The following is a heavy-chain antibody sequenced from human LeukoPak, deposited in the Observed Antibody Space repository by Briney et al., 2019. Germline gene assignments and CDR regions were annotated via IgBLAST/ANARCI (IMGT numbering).Heavy chain of an antibody. V-gene: IGHV1-69*05. CDR2: IIPIFGTA. D-gene: IGHD2-2*02. Sequence: GASVRVSCKASGGTFSSYAISWVRQAPGQGLEWMGRIIPIFGTANYAQKFQGRVTITTDESTSTAYMELSSLRSEDTAVYYCARDLSIVVVPAAILPWFDPWGQGTLVTVSS. CDR1: GGTFSSYA. CDR3: ARDLSIVVVPAAILPWFDP. J-gene: IGHJ5*02.